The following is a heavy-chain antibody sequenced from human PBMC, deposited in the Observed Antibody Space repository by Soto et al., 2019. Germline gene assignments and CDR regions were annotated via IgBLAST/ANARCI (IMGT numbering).Heavy chain of an antibody. V-gene: IGHV1-69*01. CDR1: GVSFNNNG. D-gene: IGHD3-10*01. Sequence: QVQLVQSGAEVKKPGSSVKVSCKTSGVSFNNNGIGWVRQAPGHGLEWMGGVSPPFRTSNYARKFQGRISITGDASTGTVKMELSSLTSDDTAQYYCARVLYYGSGRYSPYGMDVWGQGTTVTVSS. CDR2: VSPPFRTS. J-gene: IGHJ6*02. CDR3: ARVLYYGSGRYSPYGMDV.